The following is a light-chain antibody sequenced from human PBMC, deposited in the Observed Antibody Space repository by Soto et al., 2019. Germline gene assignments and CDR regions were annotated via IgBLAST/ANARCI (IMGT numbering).Light chain of an antibody. J-gene: IGKJ2*01. Sequence: DIPMTQSPSTLSASVGDRVTITCRASRSISGWLAWYQQRPGKAPKLLIFDASNLQSGVPSRFSGSGGGREFTLTISSLQPDDFATYYCHQYKTYGYTFGQGTKLETK. CDR2: DAS. CDR3: HQYKTYGYT. CDR1: RSISGW. V-gene: IGKV1-5*01.